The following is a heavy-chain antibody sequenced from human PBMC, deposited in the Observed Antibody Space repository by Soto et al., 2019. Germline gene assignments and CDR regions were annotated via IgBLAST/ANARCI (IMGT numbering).Heavy chain of an antibody. Sequence: QVQLVESGGGVVQPGRSLRLSCTTSGFTFSNYGFHWARQAPGKGLEWVAVIWYDGSNKYYTESVKGRFTISRDDSKNTLYLQRNSLRAEDTAVYYCARDLGHFDRGGSYFDYWGQGTLVTVSS. V-gene: IGHV3-33*01. CDR1: GFTFSNYG. J-gene: IGHJ4*02. CDR2: IWYDGSNK. D-gene: IGHD3-16*01. CDR3: ARDLGHFDRGGSYFDY.